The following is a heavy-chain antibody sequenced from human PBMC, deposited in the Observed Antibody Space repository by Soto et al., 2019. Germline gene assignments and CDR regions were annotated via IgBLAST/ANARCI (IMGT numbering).Heavy chain of an antibody. CDR2: MNPNSGNT. J-gene: IGHJ4*02. CDR3: AGSATYYDFWSGYSEQYGYFDY. D-gene: IGHD3-3*01. V-gene: IGHV1-8*01. CDR1: GYTFTSYD. Sequence: QVQLVQSGAEVKKPGASVKVSCKASGYTFTSYDINWVRQATGQGLEWMGWMNPNSGNTGYAQKFQGRVTMTRNTTISTDYRELSSLRSEDTAVYYCAGSATYYDFWSGYSEQYGYFDYWGQGTLVTVSS.